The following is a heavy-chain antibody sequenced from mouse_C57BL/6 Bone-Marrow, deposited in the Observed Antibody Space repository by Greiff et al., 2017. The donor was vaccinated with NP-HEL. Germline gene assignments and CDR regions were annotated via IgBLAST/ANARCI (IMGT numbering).Heavy chain of an antibody. J-gene: IGHJ4*01. V-gene: IGHV3-6*01. CDR3: AREVLRGAMDY. CDR1: GYSITSGYY. CDR2: ISYDGSN. Sequence: EVKLMESGPGLVKPSQSLSLTCSVTGYSITSGYYWNWIRRFPGNKLEWMSYISYDGSNNYNPSLKNRISITRDTSKNQFFLKLNSVTTEDTATYYCAREVLRGAMDYWGQGTSVTVSS.